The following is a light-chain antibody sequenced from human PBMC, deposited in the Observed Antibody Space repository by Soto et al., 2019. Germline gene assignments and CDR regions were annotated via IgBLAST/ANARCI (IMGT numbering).Light chain of an antibody. CDR1: QSVSSSY. J-gene: IGKJ1*01. CDR2: GAS. V-gene: IGKV3-20*01. CDR3: QQYGSSRWT. Sequence: IELTQSPGTLSLSPGERATLSCRASQSVSSSYLAWYQQKPGQAPRLLIYGASSRAAGIPDRFSGSGSGTDFTLTITRLEPEDFAVYYCQQYGSSRWTFGQGTKVDIK.